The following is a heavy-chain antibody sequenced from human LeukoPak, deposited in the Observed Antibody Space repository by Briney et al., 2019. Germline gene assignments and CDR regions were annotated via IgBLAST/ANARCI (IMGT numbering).Heavy chain of an antibody. D-gene: IGHD6-13*01. V-gene: IGHV1-2*02. J-gene: IGHJ5*02. Sequence: ASVKVSCKASGYTFTGYYMHWVRQAPGQGLEWMGWINPNSGGTNYAQKFQGRVTMTRDTSISKAYMELSRLTSDDTAVYYCARALMIAAAGTSWFDPWGQGTLVTVSS. CDR1: GYTFTGYY. CDR3: ARALMIAAAGTSWFDP. CDR2: INPNSGGT.